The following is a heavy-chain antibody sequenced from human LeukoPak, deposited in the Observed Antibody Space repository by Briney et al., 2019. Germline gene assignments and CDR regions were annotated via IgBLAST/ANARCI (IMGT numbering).Heavy chain of an antibody. CDR1: GFSFNNYR. D-gene: IGHD6-25*01. CDR3: VRGPHIAATSY. J-gene: IGHJ4*02. V-gene: IGHV3-7*03. CDR2: IKQDGSEK. Sequence: GGSLRLSCVASGFSFNNYRMTWVRQTPGKGLEWVANIKQDGSEKQYVDSVKGRFAISRDNAKKSLYLQINTLRAEDTAVYYCVRGPHIAATSYWGQGTLVTVSS.